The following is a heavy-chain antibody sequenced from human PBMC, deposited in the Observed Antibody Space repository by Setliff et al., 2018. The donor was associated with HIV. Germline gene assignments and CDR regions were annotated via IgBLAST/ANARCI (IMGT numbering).Heavy chain of an antibody. D-gene: IGHD1-20*01. CDR3: ARGYYNSGNYYYAMDV. CDR1: GYTFTSYA. CDR2: INVGNGNI. V-gene: IGHV1-3*01. Sequence: ASVKVSCKASGYTFTSYAMHWVRQAPGQRFEWMGWINVGNGNIRYSQKFQGRVAITRDTSASTAYMELSSLGSEDTAVYYCARGYYNSGNYYYAMDVWGQGTTVTVSS. J-gene: IGHJ6*02.